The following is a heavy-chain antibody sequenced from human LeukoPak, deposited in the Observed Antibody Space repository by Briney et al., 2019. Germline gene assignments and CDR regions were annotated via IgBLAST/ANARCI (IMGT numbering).Heavy chain of an antibody. Sequence: SATLSLTCAVYGGSFSGYYWSWIRQPPGKGLEWIGEINHSGSTNYNPSLKSRVTISVDTSKNQFSLKLSSVTAADTAVYYCARGPGVWFGRGYGMDVWGKETTVTVSS. D-gene: IGHD3-10*01. J-gene: IGHJ6*04. CDR1: GGSFSGYY. V-gene: IGHV4-34*01. CDR3: ARGPGVWFGRGYGMDV. CDR2: INHSGST.